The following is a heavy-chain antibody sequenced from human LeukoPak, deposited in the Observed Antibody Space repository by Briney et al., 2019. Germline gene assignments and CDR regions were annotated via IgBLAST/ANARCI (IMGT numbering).Heavy chain of an antibody. J-gene: IGHJ4*02. D-gene: IGHD3-22*01. CDR2: IYSSGST. CDR1: GGSINNYY. V-gene: IGHV4-4*07. CDR3: ARTPIYYFDNSGYYN. Sequence: SETLSLTCTVSGGSINNYYWSWIRQPAGKGLEWIGLIYSSGSTSYNPSLKSRVAMSVDTSKKQFSLRLSSVTAADTAVYYCARTPIYYFDNSGYYNWGQGTLVTVSS.